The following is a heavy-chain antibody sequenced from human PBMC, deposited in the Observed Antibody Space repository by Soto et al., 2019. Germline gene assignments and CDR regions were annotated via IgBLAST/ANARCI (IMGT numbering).Heavy chain of an antibody. V-gene: IGHV4-59*01. CDR1: GGSISSYY. Sequence: SETLSLTCTVSGGSISSYYWSWIRQPPGKGLEWIGYIYYSGSTNYNPSLKSRVTISVDTSKNQFSLKLSSVTAADTAVYYCAREGGYDLGGLFDPWGQGTLVTVSS. D-gene: IGHD5-12*01. CDR3: AREGGYDLGGLFDP. CDR2: IYYSGST. J-gene: IGHJ5*02.